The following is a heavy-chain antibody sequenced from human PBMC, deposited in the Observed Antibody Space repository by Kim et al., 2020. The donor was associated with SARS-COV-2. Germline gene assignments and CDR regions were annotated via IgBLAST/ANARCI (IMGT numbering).Heavy chain of an antibody. J-gene: IGHJ4*02. CDR3: ALPTVTTGYFDY. D-gene: IGHD4-17*01. V-gene: IGHV3-48*03. CDR2: ISSSGSTI. Sequence: GGSLRLSCAASGFTFSSYEMNWVRQAPGKGLEWVSYISSSGSTIYYADSVKGRFTISRDNAKNSLYLQMNSLRAEDTAVYYCALPTVTTGYFDYWGQGTLVTVSS. CDR1: GFTFSSYE.